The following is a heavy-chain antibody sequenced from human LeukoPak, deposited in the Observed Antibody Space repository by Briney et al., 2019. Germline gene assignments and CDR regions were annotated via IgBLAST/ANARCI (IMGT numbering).Heavy chain of an antibody. CDR1: GFTFSSYA. J-gene: IGHJ4*02. V-gene: IGHV3-23*01. CDR2: ISWSGGST. CDR3: AKALRWLRCREIDDPYDY. Sequence: GGSLRLSCAASGFTFSSYAMSWVRQAPGKGLEWVSPISWSGGSTYYADSVKGRFTISRDNSKNTLYLQMNSLRAEDTAVYYCAKALRWLRCREIDDPYDYWGQGTLVTVSS. D-gene: IGHD5-12*01.